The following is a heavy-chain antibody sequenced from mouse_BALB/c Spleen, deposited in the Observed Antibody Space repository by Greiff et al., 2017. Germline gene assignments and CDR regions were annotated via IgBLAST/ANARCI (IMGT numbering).Heavy chain of an antibody. CDR3: ARREVLRGYFDY. V-gene: IGHV5-17*02. D-gene: IGHD1-1*01. CDR1: GFTFSSFG. CDR2: ISSGSSTI. J-gene: IGHJ2*01. Sequence: EVQVVESGGGLVQPGGSRKLSCAASGFTFSSFGMHWVRQAPEKGLEWVAYISSGSSTIYYADTVKGRFTISRDNPKNTLFLQMTSLRSEDTAMYYCARREVLRGYFDYWGQGTTLTVSS.